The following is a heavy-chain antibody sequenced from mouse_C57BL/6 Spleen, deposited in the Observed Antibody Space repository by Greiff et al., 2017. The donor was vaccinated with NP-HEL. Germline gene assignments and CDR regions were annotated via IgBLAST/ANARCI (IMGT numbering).Heavy chain of an antibody. CDR1: GYTFTSYW. CDR3: ARIDYYEYDAGYAMDY. D-gene: IGHD2-4*01. V-gene: IGHV1-53*01. CDR2: INPSNGGT. Sequence: VQLQQPGTELVKPGASVKLSCKASGYTFTSYWMHWVKQRPGQGLEWIGNINPSNGGTNYNEKFKSKATLTVDKSSSTAYMQLSSLTSEDSAVYYCARIDYYEYDAGYAMDYWGQGTSVTVSS. J-gene: IGHJ4*01.